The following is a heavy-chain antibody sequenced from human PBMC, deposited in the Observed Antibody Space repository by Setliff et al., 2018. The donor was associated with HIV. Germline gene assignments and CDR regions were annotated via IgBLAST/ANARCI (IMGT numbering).Heavy chain of an antibody. CDR1: GYTFNSYG. Sequence: SVKVSCKTSGYTFNSYGISWVRQAPGQGLEWVGLNIAFNGKTNSAPKFQGRVIMTTDTSTSTAHMELRSLRSDDTAIYYCARVIVDFDSSGFYYFDSWGQGTLVTVS. V-gene: IGHV1-18*01. CDR3: ARVIVDFDSSGFYYFDS. CDR2: NIAFNGKT. J-gene: IGHJ4*02. D-gene: IGHD3-22*01.